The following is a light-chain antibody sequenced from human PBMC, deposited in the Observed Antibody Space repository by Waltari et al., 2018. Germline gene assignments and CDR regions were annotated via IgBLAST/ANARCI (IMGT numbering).Light chain of an antibody. Sequence: TWRASQGIRNYLAWFQQKPGKFPKRLIYATSSLQSGVPSRFSGSGSGTEFTLTISSLQPEDFATYYCLQHNSYPYTFGQGTKLEIK. J-gene: IGKJ2*01. V-gene: IGKV1-17*03. CDR1: QGIRNY. CDR2: ATS. CDR3: LQHNSYPYT.